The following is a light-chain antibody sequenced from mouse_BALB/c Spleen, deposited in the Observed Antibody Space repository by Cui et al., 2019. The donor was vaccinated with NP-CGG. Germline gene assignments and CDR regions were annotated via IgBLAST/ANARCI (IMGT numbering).Light chain of an antibody. CDR3: ALWYSNHWV. V-gene: IGLV1*01. CDR2: GTN. J-gene: IGLJ1*01. Sequence: AVVTQESAPTTPPAEPVTLTCRSSTGAVTTSTYANWVQEKPDHLFTGLIGGTNNRAPGVPARFSGSLIGDKAALTITGAQTEDESIYFCALWYSNHWVFGGGTKLTVL. CDR1: TGAVTTSTY.